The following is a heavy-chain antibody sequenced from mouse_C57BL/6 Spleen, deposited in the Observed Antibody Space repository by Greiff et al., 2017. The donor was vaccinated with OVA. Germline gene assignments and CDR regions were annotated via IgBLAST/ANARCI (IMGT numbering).Heavy chain of an antibody. CDR1: GYTFTSYW. CDR2: IDPSDSYT. D-gene: IGHD2-3*01. J-gene: IGHJ3*01. Sequence: QVQLQQPGAELVKPGASVKLSCKASGYTFTSYWMQWVKQRPGQGLEWIGEIDPSDSYTTYNQKFKGKATLTVDTSSSTAYMQLSSLTSEDSAVYYCARRRIYDGYFAYWGQETLVTVSA. CDR3: ARRRIYDGYFAY. V-gene: IGHV1-50*01.